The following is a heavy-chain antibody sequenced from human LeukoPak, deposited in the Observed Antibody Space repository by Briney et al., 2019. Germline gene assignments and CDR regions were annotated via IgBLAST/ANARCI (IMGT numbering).Heavy chain of an antibody. CDR3: ASSYYDFWSGYYFDY. CDR2: IYYSGST. V-gene: IGHV4-59*08. J-gene: IGHJ4*02. D-gene: IGHD3-3*01. CDR1: GGSISSYY. Sequence: PSETLSLTCTVSGGSISSYYWSWIRQPPGKGLEWIGYIYYSGSTYYNPSLKSRVTISVDTSKNQFSLKLSSVTAADTAVYYCASSYYDFWSGYYFDYWGQGTLVTVSS.